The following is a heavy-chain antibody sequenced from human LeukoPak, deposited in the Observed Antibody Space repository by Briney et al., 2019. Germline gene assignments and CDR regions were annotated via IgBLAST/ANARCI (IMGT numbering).Heavy chain of an antibody. CDR1: GYTLTELP. J-gene: IGHJ4*02. D-gene: IGHD3-10*01. V-gene: IGHV1-24*01. CDR2: FDPGDGET. CDR3: ATDLAMVRGVIGGDY. Sequence: ASVKVSCKVSGYTLTELPMHWVRQAPGKGLEWMGGFDPGDGETIYAQKFQGRVTMTEDTSTDTAYMELSSLTSDDTAVYYCATDLAMVRGVIGGDYWGQGTLVTVSS.